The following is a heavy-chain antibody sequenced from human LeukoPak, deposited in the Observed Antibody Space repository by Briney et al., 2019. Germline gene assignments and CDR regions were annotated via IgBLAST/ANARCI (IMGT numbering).Heavy chain of an antibody. D-gene: IGHD6-13*01. V-gene: IGHV3-7*01. CDR1: GLTFSTYW. CDR2: IKQDGSEN. CDR3: ARDQGAAGDY. Sequence: GGSLRLSCAASGLTFSTYWMTWVRQAPGKGREWVANIKQDGSENYYVDSVKGRFTISRDNAKNSLYLQMNSLRADDTAVYYCARDQGAAGDYWGQGTLVTVSS. J-gene: IGHJ4*02.